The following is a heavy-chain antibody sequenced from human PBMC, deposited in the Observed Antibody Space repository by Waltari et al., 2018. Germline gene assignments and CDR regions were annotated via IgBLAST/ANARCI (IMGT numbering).Heavy chain of an antibody. CDR2: IIPILGIA. V-gene: IGHV1-69*04. CDR1: GGTFSSYA. Sequence: QVQLVQSGAEVKKPGSSVKVSCKASGGTFSSYAISWVRQAPGQGLEWMGGIIPILGIANYAQKFQGRVTITADESTSTAYMELSSLRSEDTAVYYCASPRQWELRHDACDIWGQGTMVTVSS. J-gene: IGHJ3*02. D-gene: IGHD1-26*01. CDR3: ASPRQWELRHDACDI.